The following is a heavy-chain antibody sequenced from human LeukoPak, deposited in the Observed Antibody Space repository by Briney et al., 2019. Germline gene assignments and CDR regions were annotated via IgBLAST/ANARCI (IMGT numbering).Heavy chain of an antibody. CDR1: GYTFTSYG. CDR2: ISAYNGNT. D-gene: IGHD3-10*01. CDR3: ARDLWFGELSPFDP. Sequence: ASVKVSCKASGYTFTSYGISWVRQAPGQGLEWMGRISAYNGNTNYAQKLQGRVTMTTDTSTSTAYMELRSLRSDDTAVYYCARDLWFGELSPFDPWGQGTLVTVSS. V-gene: IGHV1-18*01. J-gene: IGHJ5*02.